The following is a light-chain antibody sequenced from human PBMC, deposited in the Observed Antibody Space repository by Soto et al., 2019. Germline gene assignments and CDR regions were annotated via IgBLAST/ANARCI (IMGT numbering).Light chain of an antibody. CDR2: DVS. Sequence: QSVLTQPPSASGSPGQSVTISCTGTSSDVGAYNYVSGYQQHPGKAPKLMIYDVSKRPSGVPYRFSGSKSGNAASLTVAGLQGEDEADYYCSSYAGSSWVFGGGTKVTVL. J-gene: IGLJ3*02. CDR1: SSDVGAYNY. V-gene: IGLV2-8*01. CDR3: SSYAGSSWV.